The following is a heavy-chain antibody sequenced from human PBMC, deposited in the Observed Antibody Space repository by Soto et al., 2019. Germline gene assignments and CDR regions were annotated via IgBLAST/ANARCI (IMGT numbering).Heavy chain of an antibody. CDR1: GGTFSSYA. CDR2: IIPIFGTA. D-gene: IGHD3-10*01. J-gene: IGHJ4*02. CDR3: ARSEGSGSSYKPQAY. Sequence: AVKVSCPSSGGTFSSYAISWVRQAPGQGLEWMGGIIPIFGTANYAQKFQGRVTITADESTSTAYMELSSLRSEDTAVYYWARSEGSGSSYKPQAYWGKGTRVTVSS. V-gene: IGHV1-69*13.